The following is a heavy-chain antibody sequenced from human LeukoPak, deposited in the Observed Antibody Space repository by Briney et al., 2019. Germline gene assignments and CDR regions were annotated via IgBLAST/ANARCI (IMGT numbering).Heavy chain of an antibody. Sequence: SETLSLTCTVSGGSVSSSYYYWGWIGQPPGKALAWIGSIYYSGSTYYNPSLKSRVTISVDTSKDQFSLKLSSVTAADTAVYYCARHLYDSSGYYGYWGQGTLVTVSS. J-gene: IGHJ4*02. D-gene: IGHD3-22*01. CDR3: ARHLYDSSGYYGY. CDR1: GGSVSSSYYY. V-gene: IGHV4-39*01. CDR2: IYYSGST.